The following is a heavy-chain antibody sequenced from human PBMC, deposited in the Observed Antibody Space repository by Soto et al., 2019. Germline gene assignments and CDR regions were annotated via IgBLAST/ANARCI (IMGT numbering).Heavy chain of an antibody. Sequence: GGSLRLSCAASGFIFRDYYMMWVRQAPGKGLEWVGNIKPDGSERHYADSVKGRFTISRDNAKNTPYLQMNSLRAEDTAVYYCARDPVLPPDRSHGMDVWGQGTTVTVSS. CDR1: GFIFRDYY. D-gene: IGHD6-6*01. V-gene: IGHV3-7*01. CDR2: IKPDGSER. CDR3: ARDPVLPPDRSHGMDV. J-gene: IGHJ6*02.